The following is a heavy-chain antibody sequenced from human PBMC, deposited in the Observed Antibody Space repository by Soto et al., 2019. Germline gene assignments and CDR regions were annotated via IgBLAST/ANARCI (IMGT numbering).Heavy chain of an antibody. CDR3: ARDLMTTVTTSFDY. D-gene: IGHD4-4*01. CDR1: GFTFSSYG. Sequence: GGSLRLSCAGSGFTFSSYGMHWVRQAPGKGLEWVAVIWYDGRYKYYADSVKGRFTISRDNSKNTLYLQMNSLRAEDTAVYFCARDLMTTVTTSFDYWGQGALVTVSS. V-gene: IGHV3-33*01. CDR2: IWYDGRYK. J-gene: IGHJ4*02.